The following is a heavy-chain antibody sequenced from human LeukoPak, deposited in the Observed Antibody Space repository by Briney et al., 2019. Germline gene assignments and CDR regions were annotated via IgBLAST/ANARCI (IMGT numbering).Heavy chain of an antibody. CDR2: ISSSSSYI. CDR3: ARVMVRGVILADY. CDR1: GFTFSSYS. D-gene: IGHD3-10*01. J-gene: IGHJ4*02. V-gene: IGHV3-21*01. Sequence: GGSLRLSCAASGFTFSSYSMNWVRQAPGKGLEWVSSISSSSSYIYYADSVKGRFTISRDNAKDSLYLQMNSLRAEDTAVYYCARVMVRGVILADYWGQGTLVTVSS.